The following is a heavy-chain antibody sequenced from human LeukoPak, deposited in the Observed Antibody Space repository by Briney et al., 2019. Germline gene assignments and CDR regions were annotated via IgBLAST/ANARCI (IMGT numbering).Heavy chain of an antibody. V-gene: IGHV4-59*01. CDR1: GGSISSYY. CDR2: IYYSGST. J-gene: IGHJ2*01. Sequence: SETLSLTCTVSGGSISSYYWSWIRQPPGKGLEWIGYIYYSGSTNYNPSLKSRVTISVDTSKNQFSLKLSSVTAADTAVYYCARDKVNWYFDPWGRGTLVTVSS. CDR3: ARDKVNWYFDP.